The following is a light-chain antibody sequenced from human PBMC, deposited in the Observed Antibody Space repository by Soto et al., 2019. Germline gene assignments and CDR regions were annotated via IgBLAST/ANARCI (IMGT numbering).Light chain of an antibody. CDR3: QQYDSYPLT. V-gene: IGKV1-5*01. J-gene: IGKJ4*01. Sequence: DIPKTQSPSSLSASVGDRVTITCRASQNVRRWLAWYQQKPGKAPKVLMYDASSLQSGVPPRFSGSGSGTDFTLTISSLQADDFATYYCQQYDSYPLTFGGGTKVDIK. CDR2: DAS. CDR1: QNVRRW.